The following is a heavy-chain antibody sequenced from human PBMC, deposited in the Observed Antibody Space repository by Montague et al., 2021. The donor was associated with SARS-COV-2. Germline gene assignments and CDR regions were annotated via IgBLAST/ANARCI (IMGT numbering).Heavy chain of an antibody. CDR1: GDSIGSSSYY. Sequence: SETLSLTCTVSGDSIGSSSYYWGWIRQPPGKGLEWIGSIYHDGNTYYNPSLKTRVSLSIDERKNQFSLKFYSVTVADTAVYSCARDLLPPRTAIKTNFFGLDVWGQGTTVIVSS. J-gene: IGHJ6*02. CDR2: IYHDGNT. CDR3: ARDLLPPRTAIKTNFFGLDV. D-gene: IGHD2-21*02. V-gene: IGHV4-39*02.